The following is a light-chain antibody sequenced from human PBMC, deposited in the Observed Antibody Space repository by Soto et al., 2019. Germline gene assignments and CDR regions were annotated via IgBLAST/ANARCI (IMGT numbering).Light chain of an antibody. Sequence: EIVLTQSPGTLSLSPGERATLSCRASQRVSSTYLAWYQQKPGQAPRLLIYGASSRASGIPDRFSGSGSGTDFTLTISRLDPEDFAVYYCQQYGRSSLTFGPGTKVDIK. CDR1: QRVSSTY. V-gene: IGKV3-20*01. CDR3: QQYGRSSLT. CDR2: GAS. J-gene: IGKJ3*01.